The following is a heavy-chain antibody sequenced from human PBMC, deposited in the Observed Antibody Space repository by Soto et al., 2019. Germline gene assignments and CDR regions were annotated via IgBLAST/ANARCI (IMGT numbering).Heavy chain of an antibody. J-gene: IGHJ6*02. CDR1: GGSISSYY. Sequence: PSETLSLTCTFSGGSISSYYWSWIRQPPGKGLEWIGYIYYSGSTNYNPSLKSRVTISVDTSKNQFSLKLSSVTAADTAVYYCARDDYDYHYGMDVWGQGTTVTVSS. CDR3: ARDDYDYHYGMDV. V-gene: IGHV4-59*01. CDR2: IYYSGST.